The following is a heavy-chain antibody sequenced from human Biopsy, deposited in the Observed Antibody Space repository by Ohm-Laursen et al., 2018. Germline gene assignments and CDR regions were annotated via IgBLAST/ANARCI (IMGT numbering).Heavy chain of an antibody. D-gene: IGHD2/OR15-2a*01. CDR2: IYYSGST. Sequence: VTLSLTCTVSGGSISSDYWSWIRQTPGKGLVWIGYIYYSGSTNYNPSLKSRVTISVDTSKNQFSLRLNSVTAAETAVYYCARATNSTGWPYYYFYGMDVWGQGTTVTVSS. J-gene: IGHJ6*02. CDR3: ARATNSTGWPYYYFYGMDV. V-gene: IGHV4-59*01. CDR1: GGSISSDY.